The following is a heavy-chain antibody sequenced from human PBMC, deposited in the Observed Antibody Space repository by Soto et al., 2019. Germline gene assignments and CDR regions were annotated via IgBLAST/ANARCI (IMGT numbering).Heavy chain of an antibody. CDR3: ARGRYGYY. J-gene: IGHJ4*02. CDR1: GYAFTTYG. D-gene: IGHD1-1*01. V-gene: IGHV1-18*01. CDR2: ISAHNGNT. Sequence: QVHLVQSGAEVKKPGASVKVSCKGSGYAFTTYGITWVRQAPGQGLEWMGWISAHNGNTNYAQKLQGRVTVTRDASTNTAYMELRSLRSYDTAVYYCARGRYGYYWGQGALVNVSS.